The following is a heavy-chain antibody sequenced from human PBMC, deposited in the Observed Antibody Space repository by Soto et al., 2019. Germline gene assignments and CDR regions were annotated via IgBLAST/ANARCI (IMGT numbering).Heavy chain of an antibody. CDR1: GFTFSSYW. V-gene: IGHV3-7*01. D-gene: IGHD6-13*01. CDR2: IKQDGSEK. CDR3: ARDPKQQLVYAEYFQH. J-gene: IGHJ1*01. Sequence: EVQLVESGGGLVQPGGSLRLSCAASGFTFSSYWMSWVRQAAGKGLEWVANIKQDGSEKYYVDSVKGRFTISRDNAKNSLYLQMNSLRAEDTAVYYCARDPKQQLVYAEYFQHWGQGTLVTVSS.